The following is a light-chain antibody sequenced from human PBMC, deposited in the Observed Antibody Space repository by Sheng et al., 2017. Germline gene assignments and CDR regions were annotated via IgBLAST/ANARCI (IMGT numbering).Light chain of an antibody. CDR3: QQYYSYPPT. CDR2: AAS. Sequence: VIWVTQSPSLLSASAGDKVSINCRVSQDIKDYSGWYQQKPGKAPELLIYAASRLNTGVPSRFSGSGYGTNFTLTISRLQSEDVAIYYCQQYYSYPPTFGQGTKLEIK. CDR1: QDIKDY. V-gene: IGKV1D-8*01. J-gene: IGKJ2*01.